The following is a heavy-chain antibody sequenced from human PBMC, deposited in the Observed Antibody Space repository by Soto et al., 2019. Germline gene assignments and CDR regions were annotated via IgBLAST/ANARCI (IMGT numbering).Heavy chain of an antibody. CDR3: ARLAGGDYGTLRAFDI. CDR2: ISSSGSTI. CDR1: GFTFSDYY. Sequence: GGSLRLSCAASGFTFSDYYMSWIRQAPGKGLEWVSYISSSGSTIYYADSVKGRFTISRDNAKNSLYLQMNSLRAEATAVYYCARLAGGDYGTLRAFDILGQGTMVTVSS. V-gene: IGHV3-11*01. D-gene: IGHD4-17*01. J-gene: IGHJ3*02.